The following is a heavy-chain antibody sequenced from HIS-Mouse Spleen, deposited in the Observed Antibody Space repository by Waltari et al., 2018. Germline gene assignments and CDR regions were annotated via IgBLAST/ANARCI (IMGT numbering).Heavy chain of an antibody. CDR3: AREIPYSSSWYDWYFDL. Sequence: QLQLQESGPGLVKPSETLSLTCTVSGGSISSISYYWGWIRQPPGKGLEWIGSIYYSASTCDNPPLTSRVTISVDTSKNQFSLKLSSVTAADTAVYYCAREIPYSSSWYDWYFDLWGRGTLVTVSS. D-gene: IGHD6-13*01. V-gene: IGHV4-39*07. CDR1: GGSISSISYY. CDR2: IYYSAST. J-gene: IGHJ2*01.